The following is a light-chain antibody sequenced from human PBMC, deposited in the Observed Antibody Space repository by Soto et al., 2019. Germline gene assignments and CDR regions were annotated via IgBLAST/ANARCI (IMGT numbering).Light chain of an antibody. CDR3: CSYAGSSTYV. Sequence: QSALTQPASVSGSPGQSITIFCTGTSSHVGRYNLVSWYQQHPGKAPKLMIYEGSKRPSGVSNRFSGSKSGNTASLTISGLQAEDEADYYCCSYAGSSTYVFGTGTKLTVL. V-gene: IGLV2-23*01. J-gene: IGLJ1*01. CDR2: EGS. CDR1: SSHVGRYNL.